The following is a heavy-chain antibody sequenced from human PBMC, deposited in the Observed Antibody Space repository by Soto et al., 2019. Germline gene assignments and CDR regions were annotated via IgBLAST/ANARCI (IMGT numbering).Heavy chain of an antibody. CDR3: TTDSGMSPYSFDY. Sequence: GGSLRLSCATSGFTFSKAWVGWVRQAPGKGLEWVGRIMSKTDGGTTDYAAPVKGRFTISRDDSKSTLYLQMNSLKTEDTAFYYCTTDSGMSPYSFDYWGQGTLGTGSS. CDR2: IMSKTDGGTT. CDR1: GFTFSKAW. V-gene: IGHV3-15*01. J-gene: IGHJ4*02. D-gene: IGHD1-26*01.